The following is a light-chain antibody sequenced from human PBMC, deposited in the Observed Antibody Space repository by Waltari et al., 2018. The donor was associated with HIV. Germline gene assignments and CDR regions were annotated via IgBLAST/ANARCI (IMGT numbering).Light chain of an antibody. J-gene: IGLJ1*01. V-gene: IGLV2-14*03. CDR1: RRDAGASDS. CDR2: DVS. CDR3: ASFTSGRLNV. Sequence: QSALTQPPSVSGSPGQSTHISGTGTRRDAGASDSVSWYQQHPGKVPKLLIYDVSNRPSRISNRLSGSKSGNTASLTISGLQAEDGAAYYCASFTSGRLNVFGTGTKVTVL.